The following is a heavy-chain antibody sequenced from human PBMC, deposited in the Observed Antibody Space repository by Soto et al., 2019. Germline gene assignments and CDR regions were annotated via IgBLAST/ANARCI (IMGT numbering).Heavy chain of an antibody. Sequence: QVQLVQSGAEVKKPGASVKVSCKASGYTFTSYAMHWVRQAPGQRLEWMGWINAGNGNTKYSQKLQRGVTLTRDTTASTDDMELSSLRCEDTAVYCCVGCWDRGPSFDYWGQGTLVTVSS. D-gene: IGHD2-15*01. CDR2: INAGNGNT. CDR3: VGCWDRGPSFDY. CDR1: GYTFTSYA. J-gene: IGHJ4*02. V-gene: IGHV1-3*01.